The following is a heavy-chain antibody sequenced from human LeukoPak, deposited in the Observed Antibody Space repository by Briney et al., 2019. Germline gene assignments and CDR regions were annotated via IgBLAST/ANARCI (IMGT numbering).Heavy chain of an antibody. Sequence: GRSLRLSCAASGFTFSSYAMRWVRQAPGKGLEWGAVISYEGSNKYYADSVKGRFTISRDNSKNTLYLQMNSLRAEDTAVYYCAREWELTEFDYWGQGTLVTVSS. D-gene: IGHD1-26*01. CDR2: ISYEGSNK. CDR1: GFTFSSYA. CDR3: AREWELTEFDY. V-gene: IGHV3-30-3*01. J-gene: IGHJ4*02.